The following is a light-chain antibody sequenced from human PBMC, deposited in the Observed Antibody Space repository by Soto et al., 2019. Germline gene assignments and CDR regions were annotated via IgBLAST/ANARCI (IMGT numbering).Light chain of an antibody. J-gene: IGKJ1*01. CDR3: QQYYSYPPRT. V-gene: IGKV1-8*01. Sequence: AIRMTQSPSSFSASTGDRVTITCRASQGISSYLAWYQQKPGKAPKLLIYAASTLQCGVPSRFSGSGSGTDFTLTISCLQSEDFATYFCQQYYSYPPRTFGQGTKVEI. CDR1: QGISSY. CDR2: AAS.